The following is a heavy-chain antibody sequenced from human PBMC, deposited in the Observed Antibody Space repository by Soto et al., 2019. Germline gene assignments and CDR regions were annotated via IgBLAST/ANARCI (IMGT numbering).Heavy chain of an antibody. V-gene: IGHV1-18*01. CDR2: IATYNNNK. Sequence: HLVQSGPEVKRPGASITASCKTSGDTFANFGLSWVRQAPGQGLEWMGWIATYNNNKNYAQKFQGRLTLTTDTSTSTAYMELESLGYDDTAVYYCARVVRGVVNWFDPWGQGTLVTVSS. J-gene: IGHJ5*02. CDR3: ARVVRGVVNWFDP. D-gene: IGHD3-10*01. CDR1: GDTFANFG.